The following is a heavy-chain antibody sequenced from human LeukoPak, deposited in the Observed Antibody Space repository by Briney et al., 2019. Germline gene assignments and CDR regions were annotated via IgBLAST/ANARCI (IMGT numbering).Heavy chain of an antibody. J-gene: IGHJ6*03. CDR3: ARAPWALAAALTYYYYYMDV. V-gene: IGHV1-3*01. D-gene: IGHD2-15*01. CDR2: INAGNGNT. Sequence: ASVKVSCKASGYTFTSYAMHWVRQAPGQRLEWMGWINAGNGNTKYSQKFQGRVTITRDTSASTAYMELSSLRSEDTAVYYCARAPWALAAALTYYYYYMDVWGKGTTVTVSS. CDR1: GYTFTSYA.